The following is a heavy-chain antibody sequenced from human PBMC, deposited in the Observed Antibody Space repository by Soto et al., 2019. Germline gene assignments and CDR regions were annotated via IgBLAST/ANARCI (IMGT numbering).Heavy chain of an antibody. V-gene: IGHV3-13*01. Sequence: PGGSLRLSCAASGFTFSSYDMHWVRQATGKGLEWVSAIGTAGDTYYPVSVKGRFTISRENAKNSLYLQMNSLRAGDTAVYYCVRARKELLRTSGGFGGVPAAMARAFYFDCWGQGTLVTVSS. CDR3: VRARKELLRTSGGFGGVPAAMARAFYFDC. D-gene: IGHD2-2*01. J-gene: IGHJ4*02. CDR1: GFTFSSYD. CDR2: IGTAGDT.